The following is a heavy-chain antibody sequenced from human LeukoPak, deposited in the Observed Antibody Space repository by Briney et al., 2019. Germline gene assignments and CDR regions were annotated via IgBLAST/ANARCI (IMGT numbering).Heavy chain of an antibody. D-gene: IGHD2-21*02. V-gene: IGHV3-30*03. CDR1: GFTFSSYA. Sequence: PGGSLRLSCGASGFTFSSYAMHWVRQAPGKGLEWVAIISYDGSNKFYADSVKGRFTISRDNAKNSLYLQMNSLRAEDTAVYYCAREVSAYCGGDCYSYDAFDIWGQGTMVTVSS. CDR2: ISYDGSNK. CDR3: AREVSAYCGGDCYSYDAFDI. J-gene: IGHJ3*02.